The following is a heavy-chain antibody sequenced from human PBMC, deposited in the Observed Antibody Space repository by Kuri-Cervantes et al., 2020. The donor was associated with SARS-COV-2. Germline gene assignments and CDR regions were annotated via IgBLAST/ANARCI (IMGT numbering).Heavy chain of an antibody. V-gene: IGHV3-23*01. CDR3: AKAMGYCTGGVCYTYYYYYMDV. D-gene: IGHD2-8*02. CDR1: GFTFSSYA. J-gene: IGHJ6*03. CDR2: ISGSGGST. Sequence: GGSLRLSCAASGFTFSSYAMGWVRQAPGKGLEWVSAISGSGGSTYYADSVKGRFTISRDNSKNTLYLQMNSLRAEDTAVYYCAKAMGYCTGGVCYTYYYYYMDVWGKGTTVTVSS.